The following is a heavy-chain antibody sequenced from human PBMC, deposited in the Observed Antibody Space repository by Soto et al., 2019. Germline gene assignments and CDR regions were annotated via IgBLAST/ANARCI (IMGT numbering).Heavy chain of an antibody. V-gene: IGHV1-58*01. J-gene: IGHJ6*02. Sequence: SVKVSCKASGFTFSSSAVQWVRQARGQRLEWIGWIVVGSGNTNYAQKFQERVTITKDMSTSTAYMELSSLRSEDTAVYYCAGRYCSGGSCYNYYGMDVWGQGTTVTVSS. CDR2: IVVGSGNT. D-gene: IGHD2-15*01. CDR3: AGRYCSGGSCYNYYGMDV. CDR1: GFTFSSSA.